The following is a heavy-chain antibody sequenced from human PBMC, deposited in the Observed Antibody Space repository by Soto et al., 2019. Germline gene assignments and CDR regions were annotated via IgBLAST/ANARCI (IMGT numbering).Heavy chain of an antibody. CDR1: GDTFSRHY. J-gene: IGHJ3*02. D-gene: IGHD2-2*01. CDR3: ARDYRAFSRHQRFDN. Sequence: QEQLVQSGAEVKKPGASVTISCKASGDTFSRHYIHWVRQAPGHGLEWMGVINPTGASTSYAQKFQGRVTVTRDTSTSTLSMELRSLRAEDTAVYFCARDYRAFSRHQRFDNWGQGTMVTVSS. CDR2: INPTGAST. V-gene: IGHV1-46*03.